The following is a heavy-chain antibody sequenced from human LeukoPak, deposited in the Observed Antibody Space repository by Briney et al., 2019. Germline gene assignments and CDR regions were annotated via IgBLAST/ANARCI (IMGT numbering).Heavy chain of an antibody. Sequence: SETLSLTCAVYGGSFSGYYWSWIRQPPGKGLEWIGEINHSGSTNYNPSLKSRVTISVDTSKNQFSLKLSSVTAADTAVYYCARGSGPFDYWGQGTLVTVSS. D-gene: IGHD2-15*01. J-gene: IGHJ4*02. V-gene: IGHV4-34*01. CDR1: GGSFSGYY. CDR2: INHSGST. CDR3: ARGSGPFDY.